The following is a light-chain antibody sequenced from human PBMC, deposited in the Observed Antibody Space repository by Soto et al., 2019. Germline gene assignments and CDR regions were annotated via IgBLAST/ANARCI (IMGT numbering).Light chain of an antibody. Sequence: EIVMTQSPATLSVSPGERATLSCRASQSVSSNLAWYQQKPGQAPRLLIYGASTRATGIPARFSCSGSGTEFTLTISNLQSEDFAVYYCQEYNNWPPRGTFGQGTKVEIK. J-gene: IGKJ1*01. CDR3: QEYNNWPPRGT. V-gene: IGKV3-15*01. CDR1: QSVSSN. CDR2: GAS.